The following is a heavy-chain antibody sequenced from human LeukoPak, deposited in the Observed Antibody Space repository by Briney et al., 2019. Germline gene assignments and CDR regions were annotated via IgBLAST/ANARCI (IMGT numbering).Heavy chain of an antibody. D-gene: IGHD6-13*01. V-gene: IGHV4-59*08. CDR1: GGSISSYY. Sequence: SETLSLTCTVSGGSISSYYWSWIRQPPGNGLEWIGYIYYSGSTNYNPSLKSRVTISVDTSKNQFSLKLSSVTAADTAVYYCARLRIAAAGTYNWFDPWGQGTLVTVSS. J-gene: IGHJ5*02. CDR2: IYYSGST. CDR3: ARLRIAAAGTYNWFDP.